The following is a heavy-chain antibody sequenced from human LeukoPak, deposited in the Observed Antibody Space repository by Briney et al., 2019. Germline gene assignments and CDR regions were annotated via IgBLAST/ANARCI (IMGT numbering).Heavy chain of an antibody. V-gene: IGHV4-39*07. D-gene: IGHD6-6*01. J-gene: IGHJ5*02. Sequence: SETLSLTCTVSGDSISSSGHYWGWIRQPPGKGLEWIGSTYYSGSTYYNPSLESRVSISVDTSKNQFSLKLSSVTAADTAVYYCARDIKYSSSFDPWGQGTLVTVSS. CDR1: GDSISSSGHY. CDR3: ARDIKYSSSFDP. CDR2: TYYSGST.